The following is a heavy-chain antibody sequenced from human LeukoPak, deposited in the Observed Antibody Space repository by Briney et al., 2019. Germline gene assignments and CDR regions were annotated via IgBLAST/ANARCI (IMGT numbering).Heavy chain of an antibody. V-gene: IGHV3-66*01. D-gene: IGHD6-19*01. CDR1: GFTVSSNY. CDR3: AREGSDWNYYYMDV. CDR2: IYSGGST. J-gene: IGHJ6*03. Sequence: GGSLRLSCAASGFTVSSNYMSWVRQAPGKGLEWVSVIYSGGSTYYADSVKGRFTISRDNAKNSLYLQMNSLRAEDTAVYYCAREGSDWNYYYMDVWGKGTTVTISS.